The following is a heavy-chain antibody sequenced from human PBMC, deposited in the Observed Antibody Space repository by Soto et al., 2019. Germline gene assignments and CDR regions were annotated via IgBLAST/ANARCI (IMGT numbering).Heavy chain of an antibody. Sequence: PSETLSLTCAVYGGSFSGYYWSLIRQPPGKGLEWIGEINHSGSTNYNPSLKSRVTISVDTSKNQFSLKLSSVTAADTAVYYCARWSSSWRQGVDGIDVWGQGTTVTVSS. CDR2: INHSGST. V-gene: IGHV4-34*01. CDR3: ARWSSSWRQGVDGIDV. CDR1: GGSFSGYY. J-gene: IGHJ6*02. D-gene: IGHD6-13*01.